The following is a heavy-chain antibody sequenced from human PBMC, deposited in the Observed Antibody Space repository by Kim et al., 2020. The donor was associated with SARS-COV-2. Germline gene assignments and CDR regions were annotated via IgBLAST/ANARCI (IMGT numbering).Heavy chain of an antibody. Sequence: GESLKISCKGSGYSFTSYWIGWVRQMPGKGLEWMGIIYPGDSDTRYSPSFQGQVTISADKSISTAYLQWSSLKASDTAMYYCAITLPGREQQHNWFDPWGQGTLVTVSS. CDR1: GYSFTSYW. D-gene: IGHD3-10*01. CDR3: AITLPGREQQHNWFDP. J-gene: IGHJ5*02. V-gene: IGHV5-51*01. CDR2: IYPGDSDT.